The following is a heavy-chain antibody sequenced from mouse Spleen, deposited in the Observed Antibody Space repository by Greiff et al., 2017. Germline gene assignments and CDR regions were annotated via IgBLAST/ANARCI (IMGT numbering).Heavy chain of an antibody. J-gene: IGHJ3*01. V-gene: IGHV1-53*01. CDR3: ARGGDYDYDEGPWFAY. D-gene: IGHD2-4*01. CDR2: INPINGGT. Sequence: QVQLKESGTELVKPGASVKLSCKASGYTFTSYWMHWVKQRPGQGLEWIGNINPINGGTNYNEKFKSKATLTVDKSSSTAYMQLSSLTSEDSAVYYCARGGDYDYDEGPWFAYWGQGTLVTVSA. CDR1: GYTFTSYW.